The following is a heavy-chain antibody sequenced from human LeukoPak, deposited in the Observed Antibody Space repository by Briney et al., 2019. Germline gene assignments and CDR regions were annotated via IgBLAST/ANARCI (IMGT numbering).Heavy chain of an antibody. CDR3: AREACREMGVMWPRLGGQDCRYDY. J-gene: IGHJ4*02. D-gene: IGHD3-16*01. V-gene: IGHV1-69*04. CDR2: ITPFLGIA. Sequence: SVKVSCKASGDTFSSYDVNWVRQAPGQGPEWMGRITPFLGIANYPQKFQGRVTITADESTTTAYMELSSLRSEDTAVYYCAREACREMGVMWPRLGGQDCRYDYWGQGTLVTVSS. CDR1: GDTFSSYD.